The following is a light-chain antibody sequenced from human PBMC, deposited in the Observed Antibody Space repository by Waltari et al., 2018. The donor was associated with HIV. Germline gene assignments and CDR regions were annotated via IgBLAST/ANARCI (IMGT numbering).Light chain of an antibody. Sequence: DIVMTQSPDSLVVSRGERATINCKSSQSVLYSSNNNNYLAWYQQKPGQPPKLLIYWASTRESGVPDRFSGSGSGTDFSLTISSLQAEDVAVYYCQKYYSTPTSGQGTKVEI. CDR3: QKYYSTPT. CDR2: WAS. CDR1: QSVLYSSNNNNY. J-gene: IGKJ1*01. V-gene: IGKV4-1*01.